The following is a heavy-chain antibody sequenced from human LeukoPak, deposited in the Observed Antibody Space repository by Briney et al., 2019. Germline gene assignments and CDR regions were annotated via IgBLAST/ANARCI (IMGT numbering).Heavy chain of an antibody. CDR2: ISGSGGST. J-gene: IGHJ4*02. CDR3: AKDKGYGSGSLTSLDY. CDR1: GFTFSSYA. D-gene: IGHD3-10*01. V-gene: IGHV3-23*01. Sequence: QPGGSLRLSCAASGFTFSSYAMSWVRQAPGKGLEWVSAISGSGGSTYYADSVKGRLTISRDNSKNTLYLQMNSLRAEDTAVYYCAKDKGYGSGSLTSLDYWGQGTLVTVSS.